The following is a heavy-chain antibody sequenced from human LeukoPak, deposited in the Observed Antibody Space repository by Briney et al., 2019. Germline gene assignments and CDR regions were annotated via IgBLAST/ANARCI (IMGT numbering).Heavy chain of an antibody. D-gene: IGHD3-22*01. J-gene: IGHJ5*02. CDR2: INSDGINT. CDR3: ARDLGQYYDTSDNWFDP. CDR1: GFTFDDYA. V-gene: IGHV3-74*01. Sequence: PTGGSLRLSCAASGFTFDDYAMHWVRQAPGKGLVWVSRINSDGINTSYADSVKGRFTISRDNAKNTLNLQMNSLRAEDTAVYYCARDLGQYYDTSDNWFDPWGQGTLVTVSS.